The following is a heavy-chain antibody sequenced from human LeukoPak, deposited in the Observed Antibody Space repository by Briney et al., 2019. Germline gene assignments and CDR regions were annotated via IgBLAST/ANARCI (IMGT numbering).Heavy chain of an antibody. J-gene: IGHJ4*02. CDR1: GFTFSSYG. Sequence: GRSLRLSCAASGFTFSSYGMHWVRQAPGKGLKWVAVISYDGSNKYYADSVKGRFTISRDNSKNTLYLQMNSLRAEDTAVYYCAKAAMGRFDYWGQGTLVTVSS. CDR3: AKAAMGRFDY. CDR2: ISYDGSNK. D-gene: IGHD5-18*01. V-gene: IGHV3-30*18.